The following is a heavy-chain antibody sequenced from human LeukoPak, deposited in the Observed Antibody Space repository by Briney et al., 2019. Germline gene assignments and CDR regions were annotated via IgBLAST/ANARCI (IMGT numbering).Heavy chain of an antibody. CDR1: GYTFTSYG. J-gene: IGHJ6*03. CDR3: ARSSGRYYYYYYYMDV. V-gene: IGHV1-18*01. D-gene: IGHD3-22*01. Sequence: ASVKVSCKASGYTFTSYGISWVRQAPGQGLEWMGWISAYNGNTNYAQKLQGRVTMTTDTSTSTAYMELRSLRSDDTAVYYCARSSGRYYYYYYYMDVWGKGTTVTVSS. CDR2: ISAYNGNT.